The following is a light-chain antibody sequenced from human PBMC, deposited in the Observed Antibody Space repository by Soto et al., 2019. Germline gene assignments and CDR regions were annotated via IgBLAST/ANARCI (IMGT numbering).Light chain of an antibody. J-gene: IGLJ1*01. CDR1: SSNVGGNP. V-gene: IGLV1-44*01. CDR3: ASWDASLNGPV. Sequence: SALTQPPSASGTPGQRVTISCSGSSSNVGGNPVNWYQHVPTTAPKLLIYTNTQRPSGVPDRFSGSKSGTSASLAISGLQSEDEADYYCASWDASLNGPVFGTGTKVTVL. CDR2: TNT.